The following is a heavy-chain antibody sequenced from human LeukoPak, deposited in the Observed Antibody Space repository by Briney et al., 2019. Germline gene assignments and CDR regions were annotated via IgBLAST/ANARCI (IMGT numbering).Heavy chain of an antibody. J-gene: IGHJ6*03. Sequence: GGSLRLSCVDSGFTFSTYSMNWVRQAPGKGLEWVSSISSSSSYIYYGDSVKGRFTISRDNAKNSLYLQMNSLRAEDTAVYYCAKGGKEAVAGLGYYYYYMDVWGKGTTVTVSS. CDR3: AKGGKEAVAGLGYYYYYMDV. CDR1: GFTFSTYS. CDR2: ISSSSSYI. V-gene: IGHV3-21*01. D-gene: IGHD6-19*01.